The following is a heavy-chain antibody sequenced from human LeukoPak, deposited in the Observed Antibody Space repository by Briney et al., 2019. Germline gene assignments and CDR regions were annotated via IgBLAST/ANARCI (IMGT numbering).Heavy chain of an antibody. CDR2: INHSGST. V-gene: IGHV4-34*01. CDR1: GGSFSGCY. J-gene: IGHJ6*02. Sequence: SETLSLTCAVYGGSFSGCYWSWIRQPPGKGLEWIGEINHSGSTNYNPFLKSRVTISVDTSKNQFSLKLSSVTAADTAVYYCAGRVLLWFGQRKNYGMDVWGQGTTVTVSS. CDR3: AGRVLLWFGQRKNYGMDV. D-gene: IGHD3-10*01.